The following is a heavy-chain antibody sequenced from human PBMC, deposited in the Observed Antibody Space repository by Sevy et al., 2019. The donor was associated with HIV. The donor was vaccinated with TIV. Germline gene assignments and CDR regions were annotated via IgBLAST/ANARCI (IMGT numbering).Heavy chain of an antibody. Sequence: SETLSLTCAVYGGSFSGDFSWTWVRVRQSPGEGLEWIGDFDHYGIPHYNPSLKGRVTMSRDAAKSQFSLKMTSVTAADTAVYYCATGVRHVTEAQFQSQRIRHYLRSWGQGTLVTVSS. D-gene: IGHD6-25*01. CDR1: GGSFSGDFS. CDR2: FDHYGIP. CDR3: ATGVRHVTEAQFQSQRIRHYLRS. J-gene: IGHJ5*02. V-gene: IGHV4-34*01.